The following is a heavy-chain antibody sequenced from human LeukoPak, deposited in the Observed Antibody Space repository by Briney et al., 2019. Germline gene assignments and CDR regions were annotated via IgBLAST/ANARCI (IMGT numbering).Heavy chain of an antibody. CDR3: ARAAAGRLDY. V-gene: IGHV3-64*01. Sequence: GGSLRLSCAASGFTFSSYAVHWVRQAPGKGLEYVSAISSNGGSTYYANSVKGRFTISRDKSKNTLYLQMGSLRAEDMAVYYCARAAAGRLDYWGQGTLVTVSS. D-gene: IGHD6-13*01. J-gene: IGHJ4*02. CDR2: ISSNGGST. CDR1: GFTFSSYA.